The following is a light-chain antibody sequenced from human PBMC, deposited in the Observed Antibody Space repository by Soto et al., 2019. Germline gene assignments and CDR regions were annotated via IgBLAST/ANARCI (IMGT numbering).Light chain of an antibody. CDR3: QQYRSSPPEFT. V-gene: IGKV3-20*01. CDR1: QTISSNY. J-gene: IGKJ3*01. Sequence: EIVLTQSPGTLSLSAGERATLSCRASQTISSNYLAWYQQKPGQAPRRLIFGASYRATGIPDRFSGSGSGTDFTLTISRLEPEDFAVYYCQQYRSSPPEFTFGPGTKVDIK. CDR2: GAS.